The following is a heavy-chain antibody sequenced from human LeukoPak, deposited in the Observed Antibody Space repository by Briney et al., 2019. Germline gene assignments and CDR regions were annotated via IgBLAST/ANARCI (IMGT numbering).Heavy chain of an antibody. CDR1: GFTFDDYA. Sequence: PGGSLRLSCAASGFTFDDYAMHWVRQAPGKGLEWVSGISWNSGSIGYADSVKGRFTISRDNAKKSLYLQMNSLRAEDTALYYCAKQGFGGRVGPIYYYFDYWGQGTLVTVSS. D-gene: IGHD3-10*01. V-gene: IGHV3-9*01. CDR3: AKQGFGGRVGPIYYYFDY. CDR2: ISWNSGSI. J-gene: IGHJ4*02.